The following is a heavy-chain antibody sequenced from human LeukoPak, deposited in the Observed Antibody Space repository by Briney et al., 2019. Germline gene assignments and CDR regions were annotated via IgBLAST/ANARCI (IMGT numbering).Heavy chain of an antibody. Sequence: PSETLSLTCTVSGGSISSSSYYWGWIRQPPGKGLEWIGSIYYSGSTYYNPSLKSRVTISVGTSKNQFSLKLSSVTAADTVVYYCASLLYGSGSYRVYAFDIWGQGTMVTVSS. CDR1: GGSISSSSYY. CDR3: ASLLYGSGSYRVYAFDI. J-gene: IGHJ3*02. V-gene: IGHV4-39*07. D-gene: IGHD3-10*01. CDR2: IYYSGST.